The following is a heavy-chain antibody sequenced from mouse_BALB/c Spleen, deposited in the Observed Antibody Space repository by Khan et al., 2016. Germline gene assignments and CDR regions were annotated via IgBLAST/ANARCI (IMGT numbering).Heavy chain of an antibody. Sequence: EVKLEESGGGLVQPGGSMKLSCVASGFTFSNYWMNWVRQSPEKGLEWVAEIRLKSNNYATHYAESVKGRFTISRDDSKSSVYLQMNNLRAEDTGIYYSTRTLRLMDYWGQGTSVTVSS. CDR1: GFTFSNYW. CDR2: IRLKSNNYAT. J-gene: IGHJ4*01. CDR3: TRTLRLMDY. D-gene: IGHD1-2*01. V-gene: IGHV6-6*02.